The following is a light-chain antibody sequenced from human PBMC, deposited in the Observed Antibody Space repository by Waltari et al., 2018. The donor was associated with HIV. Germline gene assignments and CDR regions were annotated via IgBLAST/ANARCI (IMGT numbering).Light chain of an antibody. CDR1: SSKIGKNY. V-gene: IGLV1-51*01. CDR2: DNN. Sequence: QSVLTQPHSVSAAPGQKVNISCSGSSSKIGKNYVSWYQQLPGTAPKLLIYDNNKRPSGIPDRFSGSKSGTSATLGITGLQTGDEADYYCGTWDSSLSVVVFGGGTKLTVL. J-gene: IGLJ2*01. CDR3: GTWDSSLSVVV.